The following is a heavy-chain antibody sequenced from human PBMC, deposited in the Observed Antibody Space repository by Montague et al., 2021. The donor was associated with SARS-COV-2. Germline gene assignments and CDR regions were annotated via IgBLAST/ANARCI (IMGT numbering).Heavy chain of an antibody. Sequence: SETLSLTCTFYGGSISAIVNFWGWIRQPPGKGLEWIGSISYTGSTYHNPYLKSRVTMSVDTSKNQFSLKLNSVTAADTAVYYCSGSREPGTTVAYHFWGQGTMVTVSS. CDR2: ISYTGST. D-gene: IGHD4-11*01. CDR3: SGSREPGTTVAYHF. CDR1: GGSISAIVNF. V-gene: IGHV4-39*07. J-gene: IGHJ4*02.